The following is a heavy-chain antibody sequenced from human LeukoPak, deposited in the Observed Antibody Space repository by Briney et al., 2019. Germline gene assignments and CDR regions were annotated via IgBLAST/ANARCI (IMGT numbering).Heavy chain of an antibody. Sequence: GGSLRLSCAASGFTFSSYSMNWVRQAPGKGLEWVSYIRSSSNIIYYADSVKGRFTISRDNAKNSLYLQMSNLRAEDTAVYFCARGGGLDVWGQGATVTVSS. V-gene: IGHV3-48*04. J-gene: IGHJ6*02. CDR2: IRSSSNII. CDR1: GFTFSSYS. CDR3: ARGGGLDV. D-gene: IGHD3-16*01.